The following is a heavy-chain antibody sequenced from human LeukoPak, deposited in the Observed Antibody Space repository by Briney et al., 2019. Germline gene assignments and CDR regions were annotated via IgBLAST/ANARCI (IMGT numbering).Heavy chain of an antibody. CDR3: ARDLSLNRDAFDI. V-gene: IGHV4-39*07. CDR2: IYYSGST. J-gene: IGHJ3*02. Sequence: SETLSLTCTVSGGSISSSSYYWGWIRQPPGKGLEWIGSIYYSGSTNYNPSLKSRVTILVDTSKNQFSLKLSSVTAADTAVYYCARDLSLNRDAFDIWGQGTMVTVSS. CDR1: GGSISSSSYY.